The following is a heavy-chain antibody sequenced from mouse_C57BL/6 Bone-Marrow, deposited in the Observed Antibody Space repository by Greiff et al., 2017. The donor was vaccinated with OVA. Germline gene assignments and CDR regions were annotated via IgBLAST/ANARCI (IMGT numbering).Heavy chain of an antibody. D-gene: IGHD2-1*01. J-gene: IGHJ4*01. CDR3: ARHYGNLTGAMDY. V-gene: IGHV5-15*01. CDR1: GFTFSDYG. Sequence: EVQLQQSGGGLVQPGGSLKLSCAASGFTFSDYGMAWVRQAPRKGPEWVAFISNLAYSIYYADTVTGRFTISRENAKNTLYLEMSSLRSEDTAMYYCARHYGNLTGAMDYWGQGTSVTVSS. CDR2: ISNLAYSI.